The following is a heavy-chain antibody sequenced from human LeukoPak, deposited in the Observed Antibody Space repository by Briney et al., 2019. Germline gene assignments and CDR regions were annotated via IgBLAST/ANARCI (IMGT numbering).Heavy chain of an antibody. CDR2: IIPIFGTA. Sequence: SVKVSCKASGGTFSSYAISWVRQAPGQGLEWMGGIIPIFGTANYAQKFQGRVTITADESTSTAYMELSSLSSVTAADTAVYYCASNIYGDSRSGSYWGQGTLVTVSS. J-gene: IGHJ4*02. V-gene: IGHV1-69*01. CDR1: GGTFSSYA. CDR3: ASNIYGDSRSGSY. D-gene: IGHD4-17*01.